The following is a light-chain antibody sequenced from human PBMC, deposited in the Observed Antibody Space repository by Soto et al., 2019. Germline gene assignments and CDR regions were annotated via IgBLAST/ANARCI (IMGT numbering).Light chain of an antibody. J-gene: IGLJ3*02. Sequence: QSVLTQPPSVSGAPGQRVTISCTGSSSNIGAGYDVHWYQQLPGTAPKLLIYGNSNRPSGVPDRFSGSKSGTSASLAITGIQAEDEADYHCQSYDSSLGGVFDGGTKLTVL. CDR3: QSYDSSLGGV. CDR1: SSNIGAGYD. CDR2: GNS. V-gene: IGLV1-40*01.